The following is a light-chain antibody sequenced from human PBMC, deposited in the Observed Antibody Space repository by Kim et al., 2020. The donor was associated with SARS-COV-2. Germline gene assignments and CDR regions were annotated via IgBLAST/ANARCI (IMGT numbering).Light chain of an antibody. CDR3: QSYDSSLRGSV. CDR1: NSTIGAGYD. V-gene: IGLV1-40*01. Sequence: QSVLTQPSSVSGAPGQRVNISCTGTNSTIGAGYDVHWYQQVPGMAPKLLLYGKTNRPSGVPDRLTGSKSGTSASLAITGLHAEDEADHYCQSYDSSLRGSVFGGGTPLTVL. CDR2: GKT. J-gene: IGLJ3*02.